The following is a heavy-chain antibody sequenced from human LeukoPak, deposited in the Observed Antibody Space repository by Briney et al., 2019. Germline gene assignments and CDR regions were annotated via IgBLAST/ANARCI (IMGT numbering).Heavy chain of an antibody. J-gene: IGHJ4*02. CDR2: INHSGSI. D-gene: IGHD3-22*01. CDR1: GGSFSCCY. CDR3: ARGPHTGVNYYDSSGYYY. V-gene: IGHV4-34*01. Sequence: SATQSLTCAVYGGSFSCCYWSWIRLPPGGGLEWIGEINHSGSINYNPALKSRVTISVDTSKNQFSLKLSSVTAADTAVYYCARGPHTGVNYYDSSGYYYWGQGTLVTVSS.